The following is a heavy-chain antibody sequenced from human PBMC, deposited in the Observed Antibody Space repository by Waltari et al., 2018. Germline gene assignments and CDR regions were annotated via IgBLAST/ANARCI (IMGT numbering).Heavy chain of an antibody. V-gene: IGHV1-69*02. D-gene: IGHD3-3*01. Sequence: QVQLVQSGAEVKKPGSSVKVSCTASGGPFSSHTISWVRQAPGQGLEWMGGIIPILGIANYAQKFQGRVTITADKSTSTAYMELSSLRSEDTAVYYCARGPYYDFWSGYYGWFDPWGQGTLVTVSS. J-gene: IGHJ5*02. CDR3: ARGPYYDFWSGYYGWFDP. CDR1: GGPFSSHT. CDR2: IIPILGIA.